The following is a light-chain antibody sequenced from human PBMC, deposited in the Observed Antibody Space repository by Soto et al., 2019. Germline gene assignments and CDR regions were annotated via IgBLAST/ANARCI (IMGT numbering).Light chain of an antibody. Sequence: DIEMTQSPSTLSASVGDRVTITCRASQTIRRWLAWYQQRPGKAPKVLIYDASTLESGVPARFSGSGSETEFTLTISSLQPEDSATYHCQHYNSDPWTFGQGTKVDIK. CDR1: QTIRRW. J-gene: IGKJ1*01. CDR3: QHYNSDPWT. CDR2: DAS. V-gene: IGKV1-5*01.